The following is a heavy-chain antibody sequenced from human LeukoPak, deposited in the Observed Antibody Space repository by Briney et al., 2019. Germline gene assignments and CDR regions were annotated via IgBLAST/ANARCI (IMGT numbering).Heavy chain of an antibody. CDR3: ASEQLVPGGWFDY. Sequence: ASVKVSCKASGYTFTGYYMHWVRQAPGQGLERMGWINPNSGGTNYAQKFQGRVTMTRDTSISTAYMELSRLRSDDTAVYYCASEQLVPGGWFDYWGQGTLVTVSS. D-gene: IGHD6-13*01. CDR1: GYTFTGYY. J-gene: IGHJ4*02. V-gene: IGHV1-2*02. CDR2: INPNSGGT.